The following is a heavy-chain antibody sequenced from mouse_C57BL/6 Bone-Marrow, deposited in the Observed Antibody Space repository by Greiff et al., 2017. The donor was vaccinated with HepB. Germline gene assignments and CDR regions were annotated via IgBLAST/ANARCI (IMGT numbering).Heavy chain of an antibody. Sequence: EVQLVESGGGLVQSGRSLRLSCATSGFTFSDFYMEWVRQAPGKGLEWIAASRNKAYDYTTEYSASVKGRFIVSRDTSQSILYLQMNALRAEDTAIYYCARDSTGTRFAYWGQGTLVTVSA. V-gene: IGHV7-1*01. J-gene: IGHJ3*01. CDR1: GFTFSDFY. D-gene: IGHD4-1*01. CDR2: SRNKAYDYTT. CDR3: ARDSTGTRFAY.